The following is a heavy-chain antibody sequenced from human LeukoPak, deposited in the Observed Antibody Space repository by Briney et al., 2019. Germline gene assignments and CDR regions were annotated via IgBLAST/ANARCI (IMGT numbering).Heavy chain of an antibody. J-gene: IGHJ4*02. D-gene: IGHD1-26*01. CDR2: ISGYKGNT. Sequence: ASVKVSCKASGYTFTNYGISWVRQAPGQGLEWMGWISGYKGNTHYAQKVQGRVTMTTDTSTSTGYMELTSLRSDDTAVYYCARDSGVYHGRAGFDSWGQGTLVTVSS. V-gene: IGHV1-18*01. CDR1: GYTFTNYG. CDR3: ARDSGVYHGRAGFDS.